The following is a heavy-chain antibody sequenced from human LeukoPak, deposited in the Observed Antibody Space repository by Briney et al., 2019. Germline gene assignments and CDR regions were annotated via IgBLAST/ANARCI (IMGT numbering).Heavy chain of an antibody. J-gene: IGHJ3*02. Sequence: GGSLRLSCAASGFTFRNYWMSWVRQAPGKGVEWVANIRQDGSDKFYVDSVKGRFTISRDNAQNSLYLQMNSLRAEDTAVYYCARDPGDVAAAHDAFDIWGQETMVTVSS. CDR3: ARDPGDVAAAHDAFDI. V-gene: IGHV3-7*01. CDR1: GFTFRNYW. D-gene: IGHD2-15*01. CDR2: IRQDGSDK.